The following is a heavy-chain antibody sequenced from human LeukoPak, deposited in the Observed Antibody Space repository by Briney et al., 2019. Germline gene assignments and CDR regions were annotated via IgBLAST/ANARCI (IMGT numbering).Heavy chain of an antibody. V-gene: IGHV3-23*01. CDR1: GFTFSSYA. D-gene: IGHD6-13*01. CDR3: AKDRSIAAGDDAFDI. CDR2: ISGSGIST. J-gene: IGHJ3*02. Sequence: GGSLRLSCAASGFTFSSYAMNWVRQAPGKGLERVSHISGSGISTYYADSVKGRFTFSRDNSKNTLYLQMNSLRAEDTAVYYCAKDRSIAAGDDAFDIWGQGTMVTVSS.